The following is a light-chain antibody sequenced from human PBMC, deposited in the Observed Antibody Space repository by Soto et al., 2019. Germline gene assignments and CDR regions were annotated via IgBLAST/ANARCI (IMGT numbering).Light chain of an antibody. CDR2: KVS. Sequence: DVVMTQSPLSLPVTLGQPASISCRSSQSLVYSDGNTYLNWFHQRPGQSQRRLLYKVSNRDPGVPDRDGGSASGAAFTLKSSRVEVEDVGVYYCMQGTYLPRLTFGGGTKVQIK. V-gene: IGKV2-30*01. CDR1: QSLVYSDGNTY. CDR3: MQGTYLPRLT. J-gene: IGKJ4*01.